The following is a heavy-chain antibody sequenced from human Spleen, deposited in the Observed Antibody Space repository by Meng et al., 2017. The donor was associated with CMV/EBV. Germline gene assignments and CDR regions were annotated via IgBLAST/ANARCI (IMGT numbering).Heavy chain of an antibody. CDR2: IYYSGST. Sequence: SETLSLTCTVSGGSISSSSYYWGWIRQPPGKGLEWIGSIYYSGSTYYNPSLKSRVTISVDTSKNQFSLKLSSVTAADTAVYYCARAAYSGYDRIINWFDPWGQGTLVTVSS. D-gene: IGHD5-12*01. J-gene: IGHJ5*02. CDR1: GGSISSSSYY. V-gene: IGHV4-39*07. CDR3: ARAAYSGYDRIINWFDP.